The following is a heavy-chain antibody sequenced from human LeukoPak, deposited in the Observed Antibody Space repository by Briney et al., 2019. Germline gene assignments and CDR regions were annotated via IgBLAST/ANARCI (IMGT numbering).Heavy chain of an antibody. D-gene: IGHD2-2*01. CDR3: ARAYGDSVVVPADLYYYYYYYMDV. V-gene: IGHV4-59*01. CDR2: IYYSGST. Sequence: SETLSLTCTVSGGSISSYYWSWIRQPPGKGLEWIGYIYYSGSTNYNPSLKSRVTISVDTSKNQFSLKLSSVTAADTAVYYCARAYGDSVVVPADLYYYYYYYMDVWGKGTTVTVSS. J-gene: IGHJ6*03. CDR1: GGSISSYY.